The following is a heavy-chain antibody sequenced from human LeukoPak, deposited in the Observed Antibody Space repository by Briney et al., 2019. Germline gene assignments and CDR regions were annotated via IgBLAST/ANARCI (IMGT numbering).Heavy chain of an antibody. CDR1: GSTFIPKA. D-gene: IGHD3-22*01. Sequence: GGPFRHSFQALGSTFIPKALPWACQAPAKGLEWVAVISYDGSNRYYADSVKGRFTSSRDNSENTLYLQVNSLRAEDTAVYYCAREASIVVGCSDYWGQGTLVTVSS. J-gene: IGHJ4*02. V-gene: IGHV3-30-3*01. CDR3: AREASIVVGCSDY. CDR2: ISYDGSNR.